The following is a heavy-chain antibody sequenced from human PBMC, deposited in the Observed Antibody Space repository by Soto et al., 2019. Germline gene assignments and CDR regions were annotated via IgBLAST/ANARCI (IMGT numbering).Heavy chain of an antibody. J-gene: IGHJ6*02. V-gene: IGHV3-23*01. CDR3: TKDQFSSGWYNDYYYGMDV. CDR1: GFTFSDYG. Sequence: PGGSLRLSCAASGFTFSDYGMIWVRQAPGKGLEWVSAITGNAGSTYYADPVKGRFTISRDNSRNTMYLQINNLRAEDTAVYYCTKDQFSSGWYNDYYYGMDVWGQGTTVTVSS. CDR2: ITGNAGST. D-gene: IGHD6-19*01.